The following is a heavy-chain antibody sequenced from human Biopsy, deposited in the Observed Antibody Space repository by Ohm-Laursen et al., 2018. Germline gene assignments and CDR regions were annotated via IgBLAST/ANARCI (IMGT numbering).Heavy chain of an antibody. J-gene: IGHJ6*02. CDR3: ARAVDYYDPYYYYGLDV. V-gene: IGHV4-34*01. D-gene: IGHD3-16*01. CDR2: INHREST. Sequence: SDTLSLTCAVYGGSFSGYYWSWIRQPPGKGLEWIGEINHRESTNYNPSLKSRVTISVDTPKNQFPLKLRSVTAADTAVYYCARAVDYYDPYYYYGLDVWGQGTTVTVSS. CDR1: GGSFSGYY.